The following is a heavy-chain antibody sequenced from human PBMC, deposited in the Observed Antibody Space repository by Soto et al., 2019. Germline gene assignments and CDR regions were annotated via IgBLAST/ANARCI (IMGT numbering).Heavy chain of an antibody. CDR1: GFTFNSYS. V-gene: IGHV3-48*01. Sequence: WGSLRLSCAASGFTFNSYSMNWVRQAPGKGLEWVSYISSSSSTIYYADSVKGRFTISRDNAKNSLYLQMNSLRAEDTAVYYCARESGYCSGGSCSGWGQGTLVTVSS. D-gene: IGHD2-15*01. CDR2: ISSSSSTI. CDR3: ARESGYCSGGSCSG. J-gene: IGHJ4*02.